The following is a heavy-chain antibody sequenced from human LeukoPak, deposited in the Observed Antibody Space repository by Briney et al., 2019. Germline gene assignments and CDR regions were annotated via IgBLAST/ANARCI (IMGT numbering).Heavy chain of an antibody. V-gene: IGHV3-74*03. Sequence: PGGSLRLSCAASGFTLGNYWMHWVRQAPGKGLVWVSRGDGDGSHSTYADSVKGRFTISRDNAKNTLYPQMNRLTGEDTAVYYCAYSDHFDTWGQGTLVTVSS. CDR2: GDGDGSHS. CDR3: AYSDHFDT. J-gene: IGHJ4*02. D-gene: IGHD4-17*01. CDR1: GFTLGNYW.